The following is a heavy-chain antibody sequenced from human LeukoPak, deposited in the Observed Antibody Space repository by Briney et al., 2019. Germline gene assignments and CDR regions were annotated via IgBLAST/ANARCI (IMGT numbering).Heavy chain of an antibody. Sequence: PGGSLRLSCAASGFTFSNAWMRWVGQAPGKGLEWVGCIKSKTDGGTTDYAAPVKGRFTISRDDSKNTLYLQMNSLKTEDTAVYYCTTAPSNYGGYWGQGTLVTVSS. CDR3: TTAPSNYGGY. J-gene: IGHJ4*02. CDR2: IKSKTDGGTT. CDR1: GFTFSNAW. V-gene: IGHV3-15*01. D-gene: IGHD4-11*01.